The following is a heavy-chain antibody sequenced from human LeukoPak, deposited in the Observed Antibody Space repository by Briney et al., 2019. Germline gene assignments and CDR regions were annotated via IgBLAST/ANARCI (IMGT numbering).Heavy chain of an antibody. CDR3: ARDYRSVRGVATDY. D-gene: IGHD3-10*01. CDR1: GFTFSSYW. Sequence: GGSLRLSCAASGFTFSSYWMSWVRQAPGKGLEWVGYINVYGSEKFYVDSVKGRFSISRDNAKNSLYLQMNSLRAEVTAVYYCARDYRSVRGVATDYWGQGTLVTVSS. J-gene: IGHJ4*02. V-gene: IGHV3-7*03. CDR2: INVYGSEK.